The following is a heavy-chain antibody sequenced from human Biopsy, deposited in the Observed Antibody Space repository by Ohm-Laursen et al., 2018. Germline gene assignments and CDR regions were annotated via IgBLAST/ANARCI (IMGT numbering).Heavy chain of an antibody. CDR2: ISDSGST. CDR3: ARRGSGGRSFDH. J-gene: IGHJ4*02. V-gene: IGHV4-59*08. Sequence: GTLSLTWPVSGGSISSFYWTWIRQPPGKGPEWIGDISDSGSTNYKPSLKSRVIISVDTSKNQFSLNLSSVTAADTAVYYCARRGSGGRSFDHWGQGTLVTVSS. D-gene: IGHD2-15*01. CDR1: GGSISSFY.